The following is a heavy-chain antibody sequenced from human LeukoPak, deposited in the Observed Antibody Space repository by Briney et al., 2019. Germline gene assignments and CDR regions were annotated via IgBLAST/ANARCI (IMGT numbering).Heavy chain of an antibody. D-gene: IGHD3-3*01. V-gene: IGHV1-69*05. J-gene: IGHJ6*03. CDR1: GGTFSSYA. CDR2: IIPIFGTA. CDR3: ARGSRTLRFLEWLQPRPSPTYYMDV. Sequence: SVKVSCKASGGTFSSYAISWVRQAPGQGLEWMGGIIPIFGTANYAQKFQGRVTITTDESTSTAYMELSSLRSEDTAVYYCARGSRTLRFLEWLQPRPSPTYYMDVWGKGTTVTVSS.